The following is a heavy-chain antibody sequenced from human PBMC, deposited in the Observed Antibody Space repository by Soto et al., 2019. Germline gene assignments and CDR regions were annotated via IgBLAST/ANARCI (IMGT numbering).Heavy chain of an antibody. CDR2: VYYSGST. D-gene: IGHD2-21*01. CDR1: VDSISTYY. J-gene: IGHJ4*01. CDR3: ARTRMIESWIDY. Sequence: SETLSLTCDVSVDSISTYYWSWIRQPPGKGLEWIGYVYYSGSTLYNPSLESRVTMSIDMSKKQVSLKLTSVIAADTAVYYCARTRMIESWIDYWGHGTPLTVSX. V-gene: IGHV4-59*01.